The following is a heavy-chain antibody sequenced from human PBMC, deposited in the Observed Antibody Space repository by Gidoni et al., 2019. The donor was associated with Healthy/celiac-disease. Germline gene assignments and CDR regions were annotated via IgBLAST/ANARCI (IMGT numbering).Heavy chain of an antibody. CDR1: GFTFSSYA. V-gene: IGHV3-30-3*01. Sequence: QVQLVESGGGVVQPGRSLRLSCAASGFTFSSYARHWVRQAPGKGLGWVAVISYDGSNKYYADSVKGRFTISRDNSKNTLYLQMNSLRAEDTAVYYCARDNHPGYSGSDQGFDYWGQGTLVTVSS. CDR2: ISYDGSNK. D-gene: IGHD1-26*01. CDR3: ARDNHPGYSGSDQGFDY. J-gene: IGHJ4*02.